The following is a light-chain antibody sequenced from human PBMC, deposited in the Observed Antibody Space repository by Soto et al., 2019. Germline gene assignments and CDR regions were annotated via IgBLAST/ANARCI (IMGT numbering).Light chain of an antibody. J-gene: IGLJ2*01. CDR1: SSDVGGYNY. CDR3: GSYTSSITLVV. CDR2: DVS. V-gene: IGLV2-14*01. Sequence: QSALTQPASVSGSPGQSITISCTGTSSDVGGYNYVSWYQRHPGKAPKLMIYDVSNRPSGVSNRFSGSKSGNTASLTISGLQAEDEADYYCGSYTSSITLVVFGGGTQLTVL.